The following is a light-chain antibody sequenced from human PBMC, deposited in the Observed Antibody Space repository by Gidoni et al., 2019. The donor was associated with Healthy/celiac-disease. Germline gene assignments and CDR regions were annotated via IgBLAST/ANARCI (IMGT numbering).Light chain of an antibody. CDR2: GAS. J-gene: IGKJ1*01. Sequence: EIVMTQSPATLSVSPGERATLSCRASQSVSSNLAWYQQKPGQAPRLLIYGASTRATGIPARFSGSRSGTEFTLTISSLQSKDFAVYYCQQYNNWPPMTFGQGTKVEIK. CDR3: QQYNNWPPMT. CDR1: QSVSSN. V-gene: IGKV3-15*01.